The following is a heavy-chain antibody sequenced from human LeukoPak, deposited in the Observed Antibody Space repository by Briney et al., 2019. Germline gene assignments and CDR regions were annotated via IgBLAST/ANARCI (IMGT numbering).Heavy chain of an antibody. CDR3: ARARDSSSSYDAFDI. V-gene: IGHV4-38-2*01. J-gene: IGHJ3*02. CDR1: GYSISSGYY. CDR2: IYHSGST. D-gene: IGHD6-6*01. Sequence: SETLSLTCAVSGYSISSGYYWGWIRQPPGKGLEWIGSIYHSGSTYYNPSLKSRVTISVDTSRNQFSLKLSSVTAADTAVYYCARARDSSSSYDAFDIWGQGTMVTVSS.